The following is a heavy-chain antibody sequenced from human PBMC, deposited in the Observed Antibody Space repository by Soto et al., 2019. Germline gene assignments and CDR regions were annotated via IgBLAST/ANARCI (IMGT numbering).Heavy chain of an antibody. CDR1: GGSFKSGSYS. V-gene: IGHV4-61*01. J-gene: IGHJ6*02. CDR3: ARARKATYITGGFDA. D-gene: IGHD3-3*01. Sequence: SETLSLTCTVSGGSFKSGSYSWSWIRQPPGKGLEWIGYVYHTGRTSYNPSLKSRVSMSIDTSKNQFSLKATSLTAADTAVYYCARARKATYITGGFDAWGQGTTVTVSS. CDR2: VYHTGRT.